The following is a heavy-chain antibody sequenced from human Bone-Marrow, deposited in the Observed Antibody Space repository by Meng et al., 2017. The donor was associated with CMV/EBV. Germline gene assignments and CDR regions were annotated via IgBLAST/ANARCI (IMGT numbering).Heavy chain of an antibody. D-gene: IGHD2-2*01. CDR1: GFSFDDYA. V-gene: IGHV3-9*01. Sequence: SLKISCAASGFSFDDYAMHWVRQAPGKGLEWVSGISWNSDTMGYADSVKGRFTISRDNAKNSLYLQMNSLRAEDTAVYYCARDRGVVVPAATYWGQGTLVTVSS. J-gene: IGHJ4*02. CDR3: ARDRGVVVPAATY. CDR2: ISWNSDTM.